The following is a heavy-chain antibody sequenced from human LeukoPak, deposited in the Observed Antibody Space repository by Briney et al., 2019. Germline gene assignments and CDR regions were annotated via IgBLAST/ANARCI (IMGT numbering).Heavy chain of an antibody. CDR1: GGSISSSSYY. J-gene: IGHJ4*02. CDR2: IYYSGST. CDR3: ARDVYSGSYACDY. V-gene: IGHV4-39*07. D-gene: IGHD1-26*01. Sequence: KSSETLSLTCTVSGGSISSSSYYWGWIRQPPGKGLEWIGSIYYSGSTYYNPSLKSRVTISVDTSKNQFSLKLSSVTAADTAVYYCARDVYSGSYACDYWGQGTLVTVSS.